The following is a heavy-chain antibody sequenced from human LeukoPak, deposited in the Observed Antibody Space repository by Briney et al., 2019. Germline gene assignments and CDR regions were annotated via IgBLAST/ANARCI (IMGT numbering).Heavy chain of an antibody. CDR1: GGSFSGYY. J-gene: IGHJ4*02. V-gene: IGHV4-34*01. CDR2: INHSGST. CDR3: ARAECSGGSCYPGDFDY. D-gene: IGHD2-15*01. Sequence: PSETLSLTCAVYGGSFSGYYWSWIRQPPGKGLEWIGEINHSGSTNYNPSLKSRVTKSVDTSKNQFSLKLSSVTAADTAVYYCARAECSGGSCYPGDFDYWGQGTLVTVSS.